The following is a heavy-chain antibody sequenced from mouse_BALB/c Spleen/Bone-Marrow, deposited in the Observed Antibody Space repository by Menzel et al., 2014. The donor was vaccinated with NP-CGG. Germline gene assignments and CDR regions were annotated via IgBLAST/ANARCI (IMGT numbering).Heavy chain of an antibody. V-gene: IGHV1S81*02. CDR3: TRPYYGYVGYAY. Sequence: VQLQQSGAELVKPGASVKFSCKASGYTFTSYYMYWVKQRPGQGLEWIGEINPSNGGTNFNEKFKSKATLTVDKSSSTAYMQLRSLTFGDSAVYYCTRPYYGYVGYAYWGQGTQVTVSA. CDR2: INPSNGGT. J-gene: IGHJ3*01. CDR1: GYTFTSYY. D-gene: IGHD1-2*01.